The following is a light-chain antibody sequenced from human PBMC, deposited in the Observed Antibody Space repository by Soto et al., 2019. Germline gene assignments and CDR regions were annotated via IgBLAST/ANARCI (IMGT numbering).Light chain of an antibody. Sequence: IVLTQSPGTLSLSPGERATLSCRASQSVTSSYLSWYQQKPGQAPRLLIYGASNRATGIPDRFSGSGSGTDFTLTISRLEPEDFAVYYCQQYGSSPPLTFGGGTKVDIK. CDR1: QSVTSSY. CDR3: QQYGSSPPLT. CDR2: GAS. J-gene: IGKJ4*01. V-gene: IGKV3-20*01.